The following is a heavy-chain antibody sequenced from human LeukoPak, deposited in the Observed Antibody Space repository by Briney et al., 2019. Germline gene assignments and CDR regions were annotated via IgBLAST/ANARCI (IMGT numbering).Heavy chain of an antibody. J-gene: IGHJ4*02. D-gene: IGHD2-2*01. V-gene: IGHV1-18*01. CDR2: INSHNDNT. CDR3: ARAFRSSTNCYEIDY. CDR1: GYTFTSYG. Sequence: VASVKVSCKASGYTFTSYGISWVRQAPGQGLEWMGWINSHNDNTNYAQKFQGRATMTTDTSTSTAYMDLRSLRSDDTAVYYCARAFRSSTNCYEIDYWGQGTLVTVSS.